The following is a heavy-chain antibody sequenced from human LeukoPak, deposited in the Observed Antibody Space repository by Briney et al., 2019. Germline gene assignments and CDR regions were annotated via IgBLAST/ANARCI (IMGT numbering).Heavy chain of an antibody. V-gene: IGHV4-38-2*01. CDR2: MCQIGST. J-gene: IGHJ4*02. CDR1: AYSISIADY. Sequence: ETLSLTCAVSAYSISIADYWGGIGQPPGTGLEWIQRMCQIGSTYYNPSLKSRVTISVDTSKNHFSLKLSCVTAADTAVYSCAGPGIGTFDYWGQGTLVTVSS. CDR3: AGPGIGTFDY. D-gene: IGHD6-13*01.